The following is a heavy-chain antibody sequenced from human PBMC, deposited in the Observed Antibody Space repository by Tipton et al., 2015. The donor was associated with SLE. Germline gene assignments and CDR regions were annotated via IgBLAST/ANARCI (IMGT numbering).Heavy chain of an antibody. V-gene: IGHV4-59*11. CDR1: GGSISSHY. J-gene: IGHJ3*02. CDR3: ASLLMVYDAFDI. D-gene: IGHD2-8*01. CDR2: IYYSGST. Sequence: TLSLTCTVSGGSISSHYWSWIRQPPGKGLEWIGYIYYSGSTNYNSSLKSRVTISVDTSKNQFSLKLSSVTAADTAVYYCASLLMVYDAFDIWGQGTMVTVSS.